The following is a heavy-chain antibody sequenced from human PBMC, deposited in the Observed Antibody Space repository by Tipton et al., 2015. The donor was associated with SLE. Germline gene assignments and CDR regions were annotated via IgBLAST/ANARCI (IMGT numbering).Heavy chain of an antibody. Sequence: GSLRLSCAASGFYVSGYWMTWVRQAPGKGLEWVGNIAPDGSKEFYVDSVKGRFTMSRDNTKNSLYLHTTALRADDTAVYYCARGSALWRGDLDYWGQGNLVTVSS. D-gene: IGHD3-16*01. CDR2: IAPDGSKE. CDR1: GFYVSGYW. V-gene: IGHV3-7*01. CDR3: ARGSALWRGDLDY. J-gene: IGHJ4*02.